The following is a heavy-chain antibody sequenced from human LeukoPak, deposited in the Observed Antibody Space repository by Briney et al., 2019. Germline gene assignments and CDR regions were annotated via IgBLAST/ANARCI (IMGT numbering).Heavy chain of an antibody. CDR3: ARTLTYYYDSSGYASVEYWFDP. J-gene: IGHJ5*02. V-gene: IGHV4-61*08. CDR1: GGSISSGGSY. Sequence: SETLSLTCTVSGGSISSGGSYWSWIRQPPGKGLEWIGYIYYSGSTNYNPSLKSRVTISVDTSKNQFSLKLSSVTAADTAVYYCARTLTYYYDSSGYASVEYWFDPWGQGTLVTVSS. CDR2: IYYSGST. D-gene: IGHD3-22*01.